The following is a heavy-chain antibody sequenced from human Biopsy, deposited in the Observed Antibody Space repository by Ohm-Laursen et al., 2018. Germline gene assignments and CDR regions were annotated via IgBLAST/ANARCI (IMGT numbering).Heavy chain of an antibody. D-gene: IGHD3-3*01. V-gene: IGHV4-59*01. Sequence: SETLSLTCTVPGGSLTGDYWSWIRQSPGKGLEWIGSISDTGSTNYSPSLRGRVTISVDTSKKQFSLKVSSVTPADTAVFFCARLYRLDDYWNDDPPDAFDVWGQGTMVTVSS. CDR1: GGSLTGDY. CDR3: ARLYRLDDYWNDDPPDAFDV. CDR2: ISDTGST. J-gene: IGHJ3*01.